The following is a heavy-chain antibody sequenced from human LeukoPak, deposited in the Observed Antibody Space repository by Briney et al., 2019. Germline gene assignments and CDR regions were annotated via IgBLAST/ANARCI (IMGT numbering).Heavy chain of an antibody. CDR1: GGSISSYY. Sequence: SETLSVTCTVSGGSISSYYWSWIRQPPGKGLEWIGYIYYSGSTNYNPSLKSRVTISVDTSKNQFSLKLSSVTAADTAVYYCARESVTGPFGDALDIWGQETMVTVSS. CDR3: ARESVTGPFGDALDI. V-gene: IGHV4-59*01. CDR2: IYYSGST. D-gene: IGHD6-19*01. J-gene: IGHJ3*02.